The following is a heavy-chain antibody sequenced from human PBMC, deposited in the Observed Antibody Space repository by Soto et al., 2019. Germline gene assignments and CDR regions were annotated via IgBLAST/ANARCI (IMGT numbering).Heavy chain of an antibody. Sequence: QVQLVQSGAEVKKPGSSVKVSCKASGGTFSSYTISWVRQAPGQGLEWMGRIIPILGIANYAQKFQGRVTITADKSTSTAYVELSSLRSEDTAVYYCARGVGATLFDYWGQGTLVTVSS. CDR2: IIPILGIA. V-gene: IGHV1-69*02. J-gene: IGHJ4*02. D-gene: IGHD1-26*01. CDR3: ARGVGATLFDY. CDR1: GGTFSSYT.